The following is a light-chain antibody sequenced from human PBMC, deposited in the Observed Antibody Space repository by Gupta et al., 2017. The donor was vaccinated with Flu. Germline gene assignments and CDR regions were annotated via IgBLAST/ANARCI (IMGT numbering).Light chain of an antibody. CDR3: QQYNNWLVT. CDR2: RAS. V-gene: IGKV3-15*01. Sequence: PGTLSVSPRERATLSCRASQFITNNLAWYQQKPGQSPRLLIYRASTRATGIPARFSGRGSGTEFTLTISSLQSEDFAVYYCQQYNNWLVTFGQGTRLEIK. J-gene: IGKJ5*01. CDR1: QFITNN.